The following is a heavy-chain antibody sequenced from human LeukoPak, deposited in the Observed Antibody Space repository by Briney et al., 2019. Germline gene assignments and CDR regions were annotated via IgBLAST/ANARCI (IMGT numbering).Heavy chain of an antibody. CDR2: ISYDDGSNK. V-gene: IGHV3-30*04. D-gene: IGHD2-2*02. CDR3: ARESGGNTPYYFDY. Sequence: GGSLRLSCAASGFTFTTYALHWVRQAPGKGLEWVAVISYDDGSNKYYAASVKGRFTISRDNSKNTLYLQMNSLRTEDTAVYYCARESGGNTPYYFDYWGQGSLVTVCS. CDR1: GFTFTTYA. J-gene: IGHJ4*02.